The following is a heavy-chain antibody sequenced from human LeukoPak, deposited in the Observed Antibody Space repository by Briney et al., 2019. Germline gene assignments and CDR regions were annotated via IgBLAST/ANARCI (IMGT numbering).Heavy chain of an antibody. CDR2: MKSKSDGWTT. J-gene: IGHJ4*02. V-gene: IGHV3-15*01. D-gene: IGHD4-17*01. CDR3: TSVGYGEYYFDN. Sequence: GGSLRLSCAVSGFTFTAAWMSWVRQAPGKGQEWVGRMKSKSDGWTTDYATPVKGRFTISRDDSKTTLYLQMNSLKTEDTAVYYCTSVGYGEYYFDNWGQGSPVTVSS. CDR1: GFTFTAAW.